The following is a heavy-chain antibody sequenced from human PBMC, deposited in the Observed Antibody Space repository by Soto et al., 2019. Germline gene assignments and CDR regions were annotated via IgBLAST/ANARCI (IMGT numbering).Heavy chain of an antibody. CDR3: ASRYLEYCFSSACSAPYDY. V-gene: IGHV3-21*04. CDR1: GFTFSSYS. CDR2: ISSSRSNI. Sequence: GGSLRLSCAASGFTFSSYSMNWVRQAPGKGLEWVSSISSSRSNINYADSVKGRFTIYRDNPKNTLYLEMNSLRAEDTAVYYCASRYLEYCFSSACSAPYDYWGQGALVTVSS. D-gene: IGHD2-2*01. J-gene: IGHJ4*02.